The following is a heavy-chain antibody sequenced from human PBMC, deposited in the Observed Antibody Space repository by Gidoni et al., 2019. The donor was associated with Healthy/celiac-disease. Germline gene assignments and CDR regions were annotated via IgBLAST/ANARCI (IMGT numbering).Heavy chain of an antibody. CDR3: AKEQSLYGMDV. CDR2: ISYDGSNK. J-gene: IGHJ6*02. Sequence: QVQLVESGGGVVQPGRSLRLSCAASGFTFSSYGMHWVRQAPGKGLEWVAVISYDGSNKYYADSVKGRFTISRDNSKNTLYLQMNSLRAEDTAVYYCAKEQSLYGMDVWGQGTTVTVSS. CDR1: GFTFSSYG. V-gene: IGHV3-30*18.